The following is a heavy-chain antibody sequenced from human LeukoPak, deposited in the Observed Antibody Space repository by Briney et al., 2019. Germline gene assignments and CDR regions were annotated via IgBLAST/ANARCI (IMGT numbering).Heavy chain of an antibody. CDR2: INHSGSP. V-gene: IGHV4-34*01. CDR3: ATTRNLCSWFDP. Sequence: SETLSLTCAVYGGSFSDYYRSWIRQPPGKGLEWIGEINHSGSPNYNPSLKSRVTISVDTSKNQISLKLSSVTAADTAVYYCATTRNLCSWFDPWGQGTLVTVSS. CDR1: GGSFSDYY. D-gene: IGHD5-24*01. J-gene: IGHJ5*02.